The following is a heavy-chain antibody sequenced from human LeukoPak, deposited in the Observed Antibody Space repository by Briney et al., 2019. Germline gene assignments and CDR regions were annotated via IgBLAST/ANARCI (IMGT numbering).Heavy chain of an antibody. V-gene: IGHV4-30-4*02. D-gene: IGHD3-22*01. Sequence: PSETLSLTCTVSGGSISSGDYYWSWIRQPPGKGLEWIGYIYYSGSTYYNPSLKSRVTISVDTSKNQFSLKLSSVTAADTAVYYCARDDSSGYHNWFDPWGQGTLVTVSS. CDR2: IYYSGST. CDR3: ARDDSSGYHNWFDP. CDR1: GGSISSGDYY. J-gene: IGHJ5*02.